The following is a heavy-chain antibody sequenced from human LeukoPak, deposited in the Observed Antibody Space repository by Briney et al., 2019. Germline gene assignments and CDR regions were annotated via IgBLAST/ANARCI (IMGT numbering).Heavy chain of an antibody. CDR1: GYTFKNYD. Sequence: GASVKVSCKASGYTFKNYDINWVRQATGQGLEWMGWMNPNSGNTGFAQKFQDRVSMTRDTSTNTVYMDLRSLRSDDTAVYYCARASSPYNWYFDLWGRGTLVTVSS. D-gene: IGHD4-11*01. CDR2: MNPNSGNT. CDR3: ARASSPYNWYFDL. J-gene: IGHJ2*01. V-gene: IGHV1-8*02.